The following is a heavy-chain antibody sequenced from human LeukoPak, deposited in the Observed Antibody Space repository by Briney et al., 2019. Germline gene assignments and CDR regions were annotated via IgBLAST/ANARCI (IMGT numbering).Heavy chain of an antibody. Sequence: GGSLRLSCAASGFTFSSYAMSWVRQAPGKGLEWVSAISGSGGSTYYADSGKGRFTISRDNSKNTLYLQMNSLRAEDTAVYYCANQWELRRSGFDYWGQGTLVTVSS. CDR3: ANQWELRRSGFDY. D-gene: IGHD1-26*01. J-gene: IGHJ4*02. CDR1: GFTFSSYA. V-gene: IGHV3-23*01. CDR2: ISGSGGST.